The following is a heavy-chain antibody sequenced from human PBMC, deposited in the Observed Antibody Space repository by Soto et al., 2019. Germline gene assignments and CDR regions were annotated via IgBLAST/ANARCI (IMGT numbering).Heavy chain of an antibody. D-gene: IGHD3-9*01. CDR2: INAGNGST. CDR1: GYTFTSYA. V-gene: IGHV1-3*01. J-gene: IGHJ5*02. CDR3: ARGSDILTGYYGFDP. Sequence: ASVKVSCKASGYTFTSYAMHWVRQAPGQRLEWMGWINAGNGSTKYSQKFQGRVTITRDTSASTAYMELSSLRSEDTAVYYCARGSDILTGYYGFDPWGQGTLVTVSS.